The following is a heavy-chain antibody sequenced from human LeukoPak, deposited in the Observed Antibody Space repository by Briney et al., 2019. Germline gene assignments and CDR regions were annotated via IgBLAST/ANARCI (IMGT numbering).Heavy chain of an antibody. CDR2: IYYSGST. CDR3: ARHGGVVRGQGSDAFDI. Sequence: SETLSLTCTVSGGSISSYFWSWVRQPPGKGLEWLGYIYYSGSTQYNPSLRSRVTISLDTSKNQFSLKLTSVTAADTAVYFCARHGGVVRGQGSDAFDIWGQGTMVTVSS. V-gene: IGHV4-59*08. D-gene: IGHD3-10*01. J-gene: IGHJ3*02. CDR1: GGSISSYF.